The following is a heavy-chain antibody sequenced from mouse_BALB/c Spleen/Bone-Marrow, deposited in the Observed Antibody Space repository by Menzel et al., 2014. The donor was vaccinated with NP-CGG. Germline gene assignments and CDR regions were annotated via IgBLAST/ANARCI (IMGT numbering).Heavy chain of an antibody. CDR3: ASGVYYAMDY. V-gene: IGHV1-55*01. Sequence: QVQLQQSGAERVKPGTSVTLSCKASGYNFTSYWVNWVKLRPGQGLEWIGDIYPVSASTNYNEKFRSKATLTVDTSSSTAYTQLSNLASDDSALYYCASGVYYAMDYWGQGTSVTVSS. CDR1: GYNFTSYW. CDR2: IYPVSAST. J-gene: IGHJ4*01.